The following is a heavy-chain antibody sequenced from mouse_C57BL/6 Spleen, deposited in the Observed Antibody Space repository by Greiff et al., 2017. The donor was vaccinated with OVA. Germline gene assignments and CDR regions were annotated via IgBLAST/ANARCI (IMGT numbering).Heavy chain of an antibody. D-gene: IGHD3-2*02. CDR1: GYTFTSYG. J-gene: IGHJ3*01. V-gene: IGHV1-58*01. CDR2: IYIGNGYT. CDR3: ARDSSGYPAWFAY. Sequence: VQLKESGAELVRPGSSVKMSCKTSGYTFTSYGINWVKQRPGQGLEWIGYIYIGNGYTEYNEKFKGKATLTSDTSSSTAYMQLSSLTSEDSAIYFCARDSSGYPAWFAYWGQGTLVTVSA.